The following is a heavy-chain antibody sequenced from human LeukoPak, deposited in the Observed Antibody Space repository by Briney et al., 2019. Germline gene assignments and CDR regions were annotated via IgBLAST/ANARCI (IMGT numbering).Heavy chain of an antibody. Sequence: GGSLRLSCAASGFTFSSYTMNWVRQPPGKGLEWVSNIGTSSTTIYYADSVKGRFTISRDNAKNSLYLQMNSLRAEDTAVYYCARDPPLGYCSSTSCYAPDYWGQGTLVIVSS. D-gene: IGHD2-2*01. CDR2: IGTSSTTI. CDR3: ARDPPLGYCSSTSCYAPDY. CDR1: GFTFSSYT. V-gene: IGHV3-48*01. J-gene: IGHJ4*02.